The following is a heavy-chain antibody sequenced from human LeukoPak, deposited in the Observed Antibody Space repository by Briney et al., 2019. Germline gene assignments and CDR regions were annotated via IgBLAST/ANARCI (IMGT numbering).Heavy chain of an antibody. Sequence: GGSLRLSCAAAGVTFPPPSPTPARPPPPPRPPPAPPPSSSSSSIYYADSVKGRFTISRDNAKSSLSLQMNRLRAEDTAIYYCARDIRRYSTSSGAFDIWGQGTMVTVSS. CDR2: PSSSSSSI. J-gene: IGHJ3*02. CDR1: GVTFPPPS. D-gene: IGHD6-6*01. CDR3: ARDIRRYSTSSGAFDI. V-gene: IGHV3-21*01.